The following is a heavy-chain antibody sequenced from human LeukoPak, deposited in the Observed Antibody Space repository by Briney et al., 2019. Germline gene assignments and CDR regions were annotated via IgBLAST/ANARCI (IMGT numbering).Heavy chain of an antibody. CDR3: ARGQVATIFDY. V-gene: IGHV3-53*01. D-gene: IGHD5-12*01. Sequence: GGSLRLSYAASGFTVSNNYMSWVRQAPGKGLEWVSVIYSGDTTYYADSVKGRFTISRDNSKNTLYLQMNSLRAEDTAVYYCARGQVATIFDYWGQGTLVTVSS. CDR2: IYSGDTT. CDR1: GFTVSNNY. J-gene: IGHJ4*02.